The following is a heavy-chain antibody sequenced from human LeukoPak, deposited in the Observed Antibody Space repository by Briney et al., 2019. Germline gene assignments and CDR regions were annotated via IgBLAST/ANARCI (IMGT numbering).Heavy chain of an antibody. CDR3: ASQPLYCSSTSCPYRY. D-gene: IGHD2-2*01. CDR2: INPNSGGT. J-gene: IGHJ4*02. CDR1: GYTFTGYY. Sequence: ASVKVSCKASGYTFTGYYMHWVRQAPGQGLEWMGWINPNSGGTNYAQKFQGRVTMTRDTSNSTAYMELSRLRSDDTAVYYCASQPLYCSSTSCPYRYWGQGTLVTVSS. V-gene: IGHV1-2*02.